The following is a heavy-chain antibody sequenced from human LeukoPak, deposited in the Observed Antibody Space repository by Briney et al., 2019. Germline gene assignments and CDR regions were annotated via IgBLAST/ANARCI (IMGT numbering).Heavy chain of an antibody. CDR3: AKAIAAADAFDI. Sequence: AGGSLRLSCAASGFTFSSYAMSWVRQATGKGLEWVSAISGSGGSTYYADSVKGRFTISRDNSKNTLYLQMNSLRAEDTAVYYCAKAIAAADAFDIWGQGTMVTVSS. CDR2: ISGSGGST. V-gene: IGHV3-23*01. J-gene: IGHJ3*02. CDR1: GFTFSSYA. D-gene: IGHD6-13*01.